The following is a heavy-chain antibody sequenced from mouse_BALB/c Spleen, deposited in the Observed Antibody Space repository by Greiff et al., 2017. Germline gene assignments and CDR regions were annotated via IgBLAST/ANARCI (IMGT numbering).Heavy chain of an antibody. J-gene: IGHJ1*01. V-gene: IGHV3-2*02. CDR3: ARNLLRLGWYFDV. Sequence: EVKLQESGPGLVKPSQSLSLTCTVTGYSITSDYAWNWIRQFPGNKLEWMGYISYSGSTSYNPSLKSRISITRDTSKNQFFLQLNSVTTEDTATYYCARNLLRLGWYFDVWGAGTTVTVSS. CDR2: ISYSGST. D-gene: IGHD1-2*01. CDR1: GYSITSDYA.